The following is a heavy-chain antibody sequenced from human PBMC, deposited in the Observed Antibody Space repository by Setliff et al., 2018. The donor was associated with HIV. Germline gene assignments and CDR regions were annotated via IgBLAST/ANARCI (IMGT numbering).Heavy chain of an antibody. V-gene: IGHV4-59*01. CDR1: GGSISNYY. CDR3: ARLRDMEWELIGLDY. J-gene: IGHJ4*02. CDR2: IHYSGST. Sequence: SETLSLTCTVSGGSISNYYWSWIRQSPEKGLEWIGYIHYSGSTNYNPSLKSRVTISLDTSKNQFSLKLSPVTAADTAIYYCARLRDMEWELIGLDYWGRGTLVTVSS. D-gene: IGHD1-26*01.